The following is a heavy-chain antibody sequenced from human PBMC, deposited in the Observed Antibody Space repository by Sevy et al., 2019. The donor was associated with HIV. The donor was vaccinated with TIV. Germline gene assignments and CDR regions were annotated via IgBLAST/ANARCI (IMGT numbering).Heavy chain of an antibody. CDR1: GFTFTSSA. J-gene: IGHJ6*02. CDR2: IVVGSGNT. CDR3: AAAMYYYYYYGMDV. D-gene: IGHD3-10*02. Sequence: ASVMVSCKASGFTFTSSAVQWVRQARGQRLEWIGWIVVGSGNTNYAQKFQERVTITRDMSTSTAYMELSSLRSEDTAVYYCAAAMYYYYYYGMDVWGQGTTVTVSS. V-gene: IGHV1-58*01.